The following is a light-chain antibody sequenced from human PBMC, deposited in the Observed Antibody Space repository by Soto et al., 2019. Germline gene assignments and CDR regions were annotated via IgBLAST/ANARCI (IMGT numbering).Light chain of an antibody. Sequence: DIQITQSPSSLSVSVGDRVTITCRASQSISTHLNWYQHKPGKAPNLLIHAASNLQTGVPSRFSGSGSGTDFTLTISSLQPEDFATYYCQQSYNAPRTFGQGTKVDIK. J-gene: IGKJ1*01. CDR1: QSISTH. V-gene: IGKV1-39*01. CDR2: AAS. CDR3: QQSYNAPRT.